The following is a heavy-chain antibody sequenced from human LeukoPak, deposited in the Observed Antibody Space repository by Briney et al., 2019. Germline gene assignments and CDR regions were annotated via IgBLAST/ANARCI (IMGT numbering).Heavy chain of an antibody. CDR2: IYTSGST. Sequence: TSETLSLTCTVSGGSISSYYWSWIRQPAGKGLEWMGRIYTSGSTNYNPSLKSRVTMSVDTSKNQFSLKLSSVTAADTAVYYCARVRYSSGWYYFDYWGQGTLVTVSS. J-gene: IGHJ4*02. CDR3: ARVRYSSGWYYFDY. D-gene: IGHD6-19*01. CDR1: GGSISSYY. V-gene: IGHV4-4*07.